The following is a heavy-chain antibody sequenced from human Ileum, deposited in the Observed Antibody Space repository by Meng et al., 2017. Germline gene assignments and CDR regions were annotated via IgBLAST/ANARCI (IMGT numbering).Heavy chain of an antibody. V-gene: IGHV4-30-4*01. Sequence: QVQLQESGPGLVKPSQTLTLTCAVPGDSINRGDHYWTWIRQPPGKGPEWMGYIYSSGRTYYTPSLKGRLTISADTSQSTFSLKLNSVTATDTAVYFCAKATYLGSGYYFDYWGQGALVTVSS. CDR1: GDSINRGDHY. J-gene: IGHJ4*02. CDR2: IYSSGRT. CDR3: AKATYLGSGYYFDY. D-gene: IGHD3-10*01.